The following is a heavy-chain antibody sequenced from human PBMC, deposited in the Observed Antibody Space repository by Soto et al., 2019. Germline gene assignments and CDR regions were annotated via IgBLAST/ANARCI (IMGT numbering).Heavy chain of an antibody. CDR2: ISGSGGST. CDR3: AKDQLHYYDSSGYYGFDY. D-gene: IGHD3-22*01. Sequence: PGGSLRLSCAASGFTFSSYAMSWVRQAPGKGLEWVSAISGSGGSTYYADSVKGRFTISRDNSKNTLYLQMNSLRAEDTAVYYCAKDQLHYYDSSGYYGFDYWGQGTLVTVSS. CDR1: GFTFSSYA. J-gene: IGHJ4*02. V-gene: IGHV3-23*01.